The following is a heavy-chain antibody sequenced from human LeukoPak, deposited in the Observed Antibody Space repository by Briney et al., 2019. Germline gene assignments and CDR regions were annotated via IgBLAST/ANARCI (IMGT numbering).Heavy chain of an antibody. CDR2: IYYSGCT. CDR3: ARLFGVMRDFDY. V-gene: IGHV4-30-4*08. CDR1: GGSISSGNYY. J-gene: IGHJ4*02. Sequence: SQTLSLTCTVSGGSISSGNYYWSWIRQPPGKGLEWIGYIYYSGCTYYNPSLKSRVTISADTSENQLSLKVSSVTAADTAVYYCARLFGVMRDFDYWGQGTLVTVSS. D-gene: IGHD3-3*01.